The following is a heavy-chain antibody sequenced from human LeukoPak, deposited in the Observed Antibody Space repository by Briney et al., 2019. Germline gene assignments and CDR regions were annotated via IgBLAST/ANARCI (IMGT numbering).Heavy chain of an antibody. CDR1: GFTVSSNY. D-gene: IGHD3-10*01. Sequence: GGSLRLSCAASGFTVSSNYMSWVRQAPGKGLEWVSVIYSGGSTYYADSVKGRFTISRDNSKNTLYLQMNSLRAEDTAVYYCARDFYGSGSHRYFDLWGRGTLVTVSS. CDR3: ARDFYGSGSHRYFDL. J-gene: IGHJ2*01. V-gene: IGHV3-66*01. CDR2: IYSGGST.